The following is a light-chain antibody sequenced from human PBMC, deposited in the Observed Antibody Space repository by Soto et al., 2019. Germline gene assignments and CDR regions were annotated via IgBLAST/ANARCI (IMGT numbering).Light chain of an antibody. CDR1: QSVSSSY. V-gene: IGKV3-20*01. J-gene: IGKJ1*01. CDR3: QQYGSSPT. Sequence: MVSQSPGTVSLCPGERATLSCRASQSVSSSYLAFYQQKPGQAPRLLIYGASSRATGIPDRFSGSGSGTDFTLTISRLEPEDFAVYYCQQYGSSPTFGQGTMV. CDR2: GAS.